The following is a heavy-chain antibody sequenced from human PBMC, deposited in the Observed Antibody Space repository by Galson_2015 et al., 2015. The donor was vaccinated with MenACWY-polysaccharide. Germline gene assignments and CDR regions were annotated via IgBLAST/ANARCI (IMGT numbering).Heavy chain of an antibody. CDR1: GFTFSDLY. Sequence: SLRLSCAVSGFTFSDLYMDWVRQAPGKGLEWVGRSRNKARSYTTEYAAAVKDRFTISRDDSRNSLYLQMNSLKTEDTAVYYCVRAVPGAGPSWYIDYWGQGTQVTVSS. J-gene: IGHJ4*02. CDR2: SRNKARSYTT. V-gene: IGHV3-72*01. CDR3: VRAVPGAGPSWYIDY. D-gene: IGHD4-17*01.